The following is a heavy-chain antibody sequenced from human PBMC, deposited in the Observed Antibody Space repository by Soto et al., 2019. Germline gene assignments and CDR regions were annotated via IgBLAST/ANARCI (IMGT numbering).Heavy chain of an antibody. CDR1: GFTFDDYA. Sequence: GGSLRLSCAASGFTFDDYAMHWVHQAPGKGLEWVSLISWDGGSTYYADSVKGRFTISRDNSTNSLYLQMNSLRAEDTALYYCATAGHYDFWSGYLSSGDFDIWGQWTMVTVSS. D-gene: IGHD3-3*01. CDR2: ISWDGGST. V-gene: IGHV3-43D*03. CDR3: ATAGHYDFWSGYLSSGDFDI. J-gene: IGHJ3*02.